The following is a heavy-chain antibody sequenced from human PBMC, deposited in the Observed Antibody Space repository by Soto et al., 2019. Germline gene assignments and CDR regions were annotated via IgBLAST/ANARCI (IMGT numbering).Heavy chain of an antibody. CDR2: IYPGDSDT. CDR3: ARHGSGCSITSCYSSYYYYLDF. D-gene: IGHD2-2*01. CDR1: GYSFTNYW. Sequence: GESLKISCKGSGYSFTNYWIAWVRQMPGKGLEWMGIIYPGDSDTRYSPSFQGRVTISANKSISTAYLQWSSLKASDTAMYFCARHGSGCSITSCYSSYYYYLDFWGKGTTVTLFS. V-gene: IGHV5-51*01. J-gene: IGHJ6*03.